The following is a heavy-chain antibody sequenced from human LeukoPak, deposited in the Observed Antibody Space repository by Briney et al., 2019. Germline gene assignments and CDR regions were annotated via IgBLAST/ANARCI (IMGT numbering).Heavy chain of an antibody. CDR2: IRYDGSNE. Sequence: PGGSLRLSCAVSGFTFSNFGMHWVRQAPGKGLEWVAFIRYDGSNEYYADSVKGRFTVFRDNSKNTLYLQMNSLRAEDTAVYYCAKDRAVQQWLTPRQGMDVWGQGTTVTVSS. CDR3: AKDRAVQQWLTPRQGMDV. V-gene: IGHV3-30*02. D-gene: IGHD6-19*01. J-gene: IGHJ6*02. CDR1: GFTFSNFG.